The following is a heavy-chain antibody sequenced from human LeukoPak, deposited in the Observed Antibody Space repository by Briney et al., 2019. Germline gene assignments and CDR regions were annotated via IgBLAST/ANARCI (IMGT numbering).Heavy chain of an antibody. Sequence: GRSLRLSCAASGFTFSSYPMHWVRQAPGKGLEWVAVISHDGSNKYYADSVKGRFTISRDNSKNTLYVQMNSLRPEDTAVYYCARDRGATYYYYALDVWGRGTTVTVSS. J-gene: IGHJ6*02. CDR2: ISHDGSNK. CDR3: ARDRGATYYYYALDV. CDR1: GFTFSSYP. V-gene: IGHV3-30-3*01.